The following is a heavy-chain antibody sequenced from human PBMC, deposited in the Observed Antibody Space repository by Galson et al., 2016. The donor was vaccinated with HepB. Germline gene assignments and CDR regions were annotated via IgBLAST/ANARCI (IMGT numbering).Heavy chain of an antibody. Sequence: TLSLTCTVSGGPISGGIYYWSWIRQPAGKGLEWIGCIFISGSTNYNPSLKSRVTILVDTSKNQFSLKLSSVTAAETAVYYCARGVRYSSRWYDYGLDVWGKGTTVTVSS. CDR1: GGPISGGIYY. CDR2: IFISGST. CDR3: ARGVRYSSRWYDYGLDV. V-gene: IGHV4-61*02. D-gene: IGHD6-13*01. J-gene: IGHJ6*04.